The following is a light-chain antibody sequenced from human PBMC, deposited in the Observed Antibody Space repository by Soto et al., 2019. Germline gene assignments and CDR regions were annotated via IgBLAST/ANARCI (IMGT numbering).Light chain of an antibody. CDR1: QSISSNY. Sequence: DILLTQSPSTLSSSPGERATLSCRASQSISSNYLGWYQQKTGQAPRLLIYGASSRATGVPARFSGSGSGTDFTLTIDSLEPEDFALYYCQQRMELPLPFGQGTRLEI. J-gene: IGKJ5*01. CDR2: GAS. V-gene: IGKV3-11*01. CDR3: QQRMELPLP.